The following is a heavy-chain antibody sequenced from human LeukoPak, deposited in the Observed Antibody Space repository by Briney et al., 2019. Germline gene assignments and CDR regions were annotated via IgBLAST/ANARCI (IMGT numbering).Heavy chain of an antibody. CDR1: GFTFSSYS. D-gene: IGHD5-12*01. J-gene: IGHJ4*02. CDR2: ISSSSSYI. CDR3: AREEGGYMVNFDY. V-gene: IGHV3-21*01. Sequence: PGGSLRLSCAASGFTFSSYSMNWVRQAPGKGLEWVSSISSSSSYIYYADSVKGRFTIPRDNAKNSLYLQMNSLRAEDTAVYYCAREEGGYMVNFDYWGQGTLVTVSS.